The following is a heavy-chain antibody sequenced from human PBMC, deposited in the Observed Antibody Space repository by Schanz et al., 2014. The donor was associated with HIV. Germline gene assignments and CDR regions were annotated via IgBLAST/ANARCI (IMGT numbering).Heavy chain of an antibody. J-gene: IGHJ3*02. D-gene: IGHD3-16*01. CDR1: GFTFSSYW. V-gene: IGHV3-7*03. Sequence: VQLVESGGGVVQPGRSLRISCAASGFTFSSYWMTWVRQAPGKGLEMVANMNQDGSRKYYVDSVKGRFTISRDNSRNTLFLQMDSLRVDDTAVYYCAQMGAFAAFDIWGHGTVVTVSS. CDR2: MNQDGSRK. CDR3: AQMGAFAAFDI.